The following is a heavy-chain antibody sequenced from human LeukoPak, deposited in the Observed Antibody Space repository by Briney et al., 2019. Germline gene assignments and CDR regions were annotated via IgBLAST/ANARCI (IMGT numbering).Heavy chain of an antibody. J-gene: IGHJ5*02. V-gene: IGHV3-23*01. CDR3: AKAGYSSSWYNGDWFDP. CDR1: GFTFSSYW. CDR2: ISGSGGST. D-gene: IGHD6-13*01. Sequence: GGSLRLSCAASGFTFSSYWMSWVRQAPGKGLEWVSAISGSGGSTYYADSVKGRFTISRDNSKNTLYLQMNSLRAEDTAVYYCAKAGYSSSWYNGDWFDPWGQGTLVTVSS.